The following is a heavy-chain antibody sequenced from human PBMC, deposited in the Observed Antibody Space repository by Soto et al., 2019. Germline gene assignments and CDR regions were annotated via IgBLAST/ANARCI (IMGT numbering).Heavy chain of an antibody. CDR2: IYYSGST. J-gene: IGHJ4*02. Sequence: PSETLSLTCTVSRGSISGYYWSWMRQPPGKGLEWIGYIYYSGSTNYNPSLKSRVTISVDRSKNQFSLKPSSVTAADTAVYYCARLASDVATTGTTLLDYWGQGTLVTVSS. D-gene: IGHD1-1*01. V-gene: IGHV4-59*01. CDR3: ARLASDVATTGTTLLDY. CDR1: RGSISGYY.